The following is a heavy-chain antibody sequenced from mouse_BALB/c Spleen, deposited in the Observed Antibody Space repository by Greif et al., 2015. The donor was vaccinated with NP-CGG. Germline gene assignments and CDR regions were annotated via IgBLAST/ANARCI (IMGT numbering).Heavy chain of an antibody. CDR1: GFTFTDYY. Sequence: EVKLMESGGGLVQPGGSLRLSCATSGFTFTDYYMSWVRQPPGKALEWLGFIRNKANDYTTEYSASVKGRLTISRDNSQSILYLQMNTLRAEDSATYYCARPYFDYEDYYAMDYWGQGTSVTVSS. D-gene: IGHD2-4*01. J-gene: IGHJ4*01. V-gene: IGHV7-3*02. CDR3: ARPYFDYEDYYAMDY. CDR2: IRNKANDYTT.